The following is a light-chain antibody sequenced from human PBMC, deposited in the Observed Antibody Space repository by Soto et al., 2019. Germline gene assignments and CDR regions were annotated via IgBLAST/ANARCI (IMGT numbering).Light chain of an antibody. CDR2: EVN. J-gene: IGLJ1*01. CDR1: SRDMVVYGC. CDR3: FAFTTTGPHV. Sequence: AVLSQFSSLSGSPVQPITISCTGTSRDMVVYGCVSWFQQHPGKAHKLMITEVNNRPSGVPNRFSGSKSGNTAYRTTSGLQVEDEAEYFCFAFTTTGPHVCGSGTKVTV. V-gene: IGLV2-14*01.